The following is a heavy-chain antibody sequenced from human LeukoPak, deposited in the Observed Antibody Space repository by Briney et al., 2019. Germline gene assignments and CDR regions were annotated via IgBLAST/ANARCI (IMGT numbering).Heavy chain of an antibody. CDR3: AKAFHCYYYDSSGYCSYFDY. D-gene: IGHD3-22*01. CDR2: IWYDGSNK. CDR1: GFTFSSYG. J-gene: IGHJ4*02. Sequence: GGSLRLSCAASGFTFSSYGMHWVRQAPGKGLEWVAVIWYDGSNKYYADSVKGRFTISRDDSKNTLYPQMNSLRAEDTAVYYCAKAFHCYYYDSSGYCSYFDYWGQGTLVTVSS. V-gene: IGHV3-33*06.